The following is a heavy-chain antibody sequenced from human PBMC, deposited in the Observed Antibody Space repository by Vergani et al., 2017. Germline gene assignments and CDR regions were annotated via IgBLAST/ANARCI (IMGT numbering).Heavy chain of an antibody. D-gene: IGHD6-6*01. V-gene: IGHV4-39*01. Sequence: QLQLQESGPGLVKPSETLSLTCTVSGGSISSSSYYWGWIRQPPGKGLEWIGSIYYSGCTYYNPSLKSRVTISVDTSKNQFSLKLSSVTAADTAVYYCARQPHLRAALXFDYWGQGTLVTVSS. CDR1: GGSISSSSYY. CDR2: IYYSGCT. J-gene: IGHJ4*02. CDR3: ARQPHLRAALXFDY.